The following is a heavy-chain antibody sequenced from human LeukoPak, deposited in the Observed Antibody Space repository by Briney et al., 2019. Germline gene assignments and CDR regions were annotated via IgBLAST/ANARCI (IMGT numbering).Heavy chain of an antibody. CDR3: AKDLPAGYSSSWPYFDY. D-gene: IGHD6-13*01. J-gene: IGHJ4*02. CDR1: GFTFSSYA. Sequence: TGGSLRLSCAASGFTFSSYAMSWVRQAPGKGLEWVSAISGSGGSTYYADSVKGRSTISRDNSKNTLYLQMNSLRAEDTAVYYCAKDLPAGYSSSWPYFDYWGQGTLVTVSS. CDR2: ISGSGGST. V-gene: IGHV3-23*01.